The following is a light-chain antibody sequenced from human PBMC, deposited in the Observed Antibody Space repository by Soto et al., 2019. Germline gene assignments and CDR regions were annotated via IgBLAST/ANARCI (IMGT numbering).Light chain of an antibody. CDR3: SSYTGPSTHV. CDR1: SSDVGGYNF. J-gene: IGLJ1*01. CDR2: DVS. Sequence: QSVLTQPASVSGSPGQSITISCTGTSSDVGGYNFVSWYQQHPGKAPKLIIYDVSNRPSGVSYRFSGSKSGNTASLTISGLQAEAEADFYCSSYTGPSTHVFGPGTRVTV. V-gene: IGLV2-14*01.